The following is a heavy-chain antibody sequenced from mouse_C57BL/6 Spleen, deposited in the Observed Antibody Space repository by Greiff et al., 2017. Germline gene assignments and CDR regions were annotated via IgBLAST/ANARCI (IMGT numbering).Heavy chain of an antibody. CDR3: TGTPFAY. Sequence: EVQLQQSGAELVRPGASVKLSCTASGFNIKDDYMHWVKQRPEQGLEWIGWIDPENGDTEYASKFQGKATITANTSSNTAYLQLSSLTSEDTAVYYCTGTPFAYWGQGTLVTVSA. V-gene: IGHV14-4*01. D-gene: IGHD3-3*01. J-gene: IGHJ3*01. CDR1: GFNIKDDY. CDR2: IDPENGDT.